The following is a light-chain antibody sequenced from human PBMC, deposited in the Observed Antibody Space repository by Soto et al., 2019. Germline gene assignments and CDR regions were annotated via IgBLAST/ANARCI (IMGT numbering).Light chain of an antibody. CDR3: QQYGTSARC. V-gene: IGKV3-20*01. Sequence: EVVLTQSPGTLSLSPGDRATLSCRASHSVNNSLAWYQQKPGQPPRLVLYGASSRATGIPDRFSGSWSGTDFLLIISRLEPEDFAVFYCQQYGTSARCFGPGTKLEIK. CDR1: HSVNNS. J-gene: IGKJ3*01. CDR2: GAS.